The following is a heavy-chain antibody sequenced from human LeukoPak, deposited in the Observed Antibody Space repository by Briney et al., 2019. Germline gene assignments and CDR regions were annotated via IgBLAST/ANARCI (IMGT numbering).Heavy chain of an antibody. D-gene: IGHD6-13*01. CDR2: IRYDGSNK. V-gene: IGHV3-30*02. Sequence: GGSLRLSCAASGFTFSSYGMHWVRQAPGKGLEWVAFIRYDGSNKYYADSVKGRFTISRDNSKNTLYLQMNSLRAEDTALYYCAKDKGDSIAAAGFFDYWGQGTLVTVSS. CDR3: AKDKGDSIAAAGFFDY. J-gene: IGHJ4*02. CDR1: GFTFSSYG.